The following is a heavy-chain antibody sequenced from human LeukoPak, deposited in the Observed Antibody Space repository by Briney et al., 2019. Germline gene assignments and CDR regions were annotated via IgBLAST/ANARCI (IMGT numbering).Heavy chain of an antibody. CDR3: ARESDSSGWYDY. CDR2: ISGDGGST. Sequence: QPGGSLRLSCAAPGFNFDGYAIHWVRQAPGKGLEWVSLISGDGGSTFYADSVRGRFTISRDNSKNSLYLQMSSLRSEDTALYFRARESDSSGWYDYWGQGTLVTVSS. CDR1: GFNFDGYA. J-gene: IGHJ4*02. V-gene: IGHV3-43*02. D-gene: IGHD6-19*01.